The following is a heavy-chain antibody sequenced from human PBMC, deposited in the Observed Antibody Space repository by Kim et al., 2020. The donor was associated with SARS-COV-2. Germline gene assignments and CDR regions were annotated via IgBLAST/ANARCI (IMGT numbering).Heavy chain of an antibody. Sequence: SETLSLTCAVYGGSFSGYYWSWIRQPPGKGLEWIGEINHSGSTNYNPSLKSRVTISVDTSKNQFSLKLSSVTAADTAVYYCARGHYGSGNVYGGWAYGMDVWGQGTTVTVSS. J-gene: IGHJ6*02. CDR3: ARGHYGSGNVYGGWAYGMDV. V-gene: IGHV4-34*01. CDR2: INHSGST. D-gene: IGHD3-10*01. CDR1: GGSFSGYY.